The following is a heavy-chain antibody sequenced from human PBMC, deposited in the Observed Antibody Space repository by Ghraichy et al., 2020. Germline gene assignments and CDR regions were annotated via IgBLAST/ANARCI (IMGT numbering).Heavy chain of an antibody. D-gene: IGHD1-26*01. CDR3: AKDVQWEPTDNYYYYYMDV. CDR2: ISYDGSNK. V-gene: IGHV3-30*18. CDR1: GFTFSSYG. Sequence: GGSLRLSCAASGFTFSSYGMHWVRQAPGKGLEWVAVISYDGSNKYYADSVKGRFTISRDNSKNTLYLQMNSLRAEDTAVYYCAKDVQWEPTDNYYYYYMDVWGKGTTVTVSS. J-gene: IGHJ6*03.